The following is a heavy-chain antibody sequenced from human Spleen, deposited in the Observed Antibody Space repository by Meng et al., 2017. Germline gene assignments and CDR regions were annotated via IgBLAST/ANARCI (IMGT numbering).Heavy chain of an antibody. D-gene: IGHD3-10*01. CDR3: ARDLTYYYGSGSYYNFGAFDI. CDR1: GYTFTGYY. J-gene: IGHJ3*02. CDR2: INPNSGGT. V-gene: IGHV1-2*06. Sequence: ASVKVSCKASGYTFTGYYMHWVRQAPGQGLEWMGRINPNSGGTNYAQKFQGRVTMTRDTSISTAYMELSRLRSDDTAVYYCARDLTYYYGSGSYYNFGAFDIWGQGTMVTVSS.